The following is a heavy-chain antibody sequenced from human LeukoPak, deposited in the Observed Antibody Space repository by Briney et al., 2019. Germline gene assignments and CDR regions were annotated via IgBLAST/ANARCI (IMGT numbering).Heavy chain of an antibody. CDR3: ASPSGGLRFFDY. J-gene: IGHJ4*02. V-gene: IGHV1-2*06. CDR1: GFTFPSYY. D-gene: IGHD3-3*01. Sequence: ASVEVSSHASGFTFPSYYMRWVRRAPGQGLEWMGRINPNSGGTNDTPNFQGRVTMTRDTSISTAYMELSRLRPGDTAVYYCASPSGGLRFFDYWGQGTLVTVSS. CDR2: INPNSGGT.